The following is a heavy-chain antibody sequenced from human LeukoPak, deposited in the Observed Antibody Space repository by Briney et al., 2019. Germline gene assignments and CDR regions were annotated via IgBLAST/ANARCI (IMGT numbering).Heavy chain of an antibody. CDR3: AKIGMAGGPHLDY. D-gene: IGHD2-8*02. CDR2: ISGSGGST. J-gene: IGHJ4*02. V-gene: IGHV3-23*01. Sequence: GGSLRLSCAASGFTFSSYAMSWVRRAPGKGLEWVSAISGSGGSTYYADSVKGRLTISRDNSKNTLYLQMNSLRAEDTAVYYCAKIGMAGGPHLDYWGQGTLVTVSS. CDR1: GFTFSSYA.